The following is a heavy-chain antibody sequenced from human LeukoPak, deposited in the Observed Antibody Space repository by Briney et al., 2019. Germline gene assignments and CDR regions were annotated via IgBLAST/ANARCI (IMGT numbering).Heavy chain of an antibody. CDR3: ARDYGSGSSPLYYFGY. CDR2: ISSSGSTI. Sequence: GGSLRLSCAASGFTFSDYYMSWIRQAPGKGLEWVSYISSSGSTIYYADSVKGRFTISRDNAKNSLYLQMNSLRAEDTAVYYCARDYGSGSSPLYYFGYWGQGTLVTVSS. J-gene: IGHJ4*02. V-gene: IGHV3-11*01. D-gene: IGHD3-10*01. CDR1: GFTFSDYY.